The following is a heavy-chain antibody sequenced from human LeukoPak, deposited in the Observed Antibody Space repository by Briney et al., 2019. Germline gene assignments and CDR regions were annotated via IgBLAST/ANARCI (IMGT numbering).Heavy chain of an antibody. J-gene: IGHJ1*01. D-gene: IGHD1-26*01. CDR2: ISGSGGST. CDR1: GFTFSSYA. V-gene: IGHV3-23*01. Sequence: PGGSLRLSCAASGFTFSSYAMSWVRQAPGKGLEWVSAISGSGGSTYYADSVKGRFTISRDNSKNTLYLQMNSLRAEDTAVYYCAKVVSGSYATPEYFQRWGQGTLVTVSS. CDR3: AKVVSGSYATPEYFQR.